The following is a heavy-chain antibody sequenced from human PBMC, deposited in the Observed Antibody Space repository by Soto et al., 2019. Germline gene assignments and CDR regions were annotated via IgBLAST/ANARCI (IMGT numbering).Heavy chain of an antibody. CDR2: VNPNSGGT. J-gene: IGHJ6*02. D-gene: IGHD3-9*01. Sequence: QVQLVQSGAEVKKPGASVKVSCKASGYTFTDYYIHWVRQAPGQGLEWMGWVNPNSGGTKYAQKFQGRVTITTDTSIITAYMELSSLRSDDTAVYYCALRHSYGMDVWGQGTTVTVSS. CDR1: GYTFTDYY. CDR3: ALRHSYGMDV. V-gene: IGHV1-2*02.